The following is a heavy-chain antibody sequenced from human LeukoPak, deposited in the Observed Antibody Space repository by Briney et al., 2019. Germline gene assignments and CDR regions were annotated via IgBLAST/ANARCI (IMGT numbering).Heavy chain of an antibody. CDR3: SRDTVIGGYGMDV. J-gene: IGHJ6*02. D-gene: IGHD4-17*01. CDR2: VHYSGST. V-gene: IGHV4-59*11. CDR1: GGSINDHY. Sequence: PSGTLSLTCTVSGGSINDHYWNWIRQPPGKGLEWIGFVHYSGSTNYNPSLKSRVTISVDASKNQFSLKLSSVTAADTAVYYCSRDTVIGGYGMDVWGQGTTVTVSS.